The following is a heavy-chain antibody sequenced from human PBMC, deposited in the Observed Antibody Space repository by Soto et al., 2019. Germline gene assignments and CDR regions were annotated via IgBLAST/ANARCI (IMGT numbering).Heavy chain of an antibody. Sequence: QVQLQESGPGLVQPSETLSLTCTVSGGSITGYYWSWIRQPPGKGPEWIGNMPYSGSPNYNPSLKSRVTISVDTSKNQFSLWLSSVTAAATAVYYCARHSYYCNPLRFDPGGQGTLVTVSS. CDR1: GGSITGYY. V-gene: IGHV4-59*08. D-gene: IGHD3-10*01. CDR3: ARHSYYCNPLRFDP. J-gene: IGHJ5*02. CDR2: MPYSGSP.